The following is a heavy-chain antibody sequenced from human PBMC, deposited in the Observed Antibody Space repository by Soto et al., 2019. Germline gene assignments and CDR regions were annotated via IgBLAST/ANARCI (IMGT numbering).Heavy chain of an antibody. V-gene: IGHV1-69*13. CDR1: GGTFSSYA. J-gene: IGHJ6*02. D-gene: IGHD5-12*01. CDR2: IIPIFGTA. CDR3: ARAREEPRYSGYDYPLSLYGMDV. Sequence: ASVKVSCKASGGTFSSYAISWVRQAPGQGLEWMGGIIPIFGTANYAQKFQGRVTITADESTSTAYMELSSLRSEDTAVYYCARAREEPRYSGYDYPLSLYGMDVWGQGTTVTVSS.